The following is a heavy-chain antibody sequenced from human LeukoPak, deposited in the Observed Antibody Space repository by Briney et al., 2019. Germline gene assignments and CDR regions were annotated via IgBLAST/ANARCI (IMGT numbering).Heavy chain of an antibody. J-gene: IGHJ5*02. CDR3: ARQALTGWFDP. CDR1: GGSISSSSYY. Sequence: PSETLSLTCTVSGGSISSSSYYWGWIRQPPGKGLEWIGSIYYSGSTYYNPSLKSRVTISVDTSKNQFSLKLSSVTAADTAVYYCARQALTGWFDPWGQGTLVTVSS. D-gene: IGHD3-16*01. V-gene: IGHV4-39*01. CDR2: IYYSGST.